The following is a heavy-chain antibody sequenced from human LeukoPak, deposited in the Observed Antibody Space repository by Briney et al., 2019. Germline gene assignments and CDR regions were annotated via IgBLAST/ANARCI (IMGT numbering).Heavy chain of an antibody. J-gene: IGHJ5*02. CDR3: ASRVIVVVPAAIRQHNWFDP. CDR2: INHSGST. D-gene: IGHD2-2*01. V-gene: IGHV4-34*01. CDR1: GFPFNSYW. Sequence: GSLRLSCAASGFPFNSYWMSWVRQPPGKGLEWIGEINHSGSTNYNPSLKSRVTISVDTSKNQFSLKLSSVTAADTAVYYCASRVIVVVPAAIRQHNWFDPWGQGTLVTVSS.